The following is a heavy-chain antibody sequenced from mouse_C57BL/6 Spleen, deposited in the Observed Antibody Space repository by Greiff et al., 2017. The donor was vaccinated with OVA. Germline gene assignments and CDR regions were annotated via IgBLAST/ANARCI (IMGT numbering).Heavy chain of an antibody. D-gene: IGHD1-1*01. J-gene: IGHJ1*03. CDR1: GYAFSSSW. Sequence: QVQLKQSGPELVKPGASVKISCKASGYAFSSSWMNWVKQRPGKGLEWIGRIYPGAGDTNYNGKFKGKATLTADKSSSTAYMQLSSLTSEDSAVYFCARSDYYGSSQYWYFDVWGTGTTVTVSS. CDR2: IYPGAGDT. V-gene: IGHV1-82*01. CDR3: ARSDYYGSSQYWYFDV.